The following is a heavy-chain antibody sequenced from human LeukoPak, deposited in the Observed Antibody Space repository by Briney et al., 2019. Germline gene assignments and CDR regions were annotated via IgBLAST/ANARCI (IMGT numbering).Heavy chain of an antibody. CDR1: GGSISSGDYY. J-gene: IGHJ4*02. V-gene: IGHV4-30-4*01. Sequence: SKTLSLTCTVSGGSISSGDYYWSWIRQPPGKGLEWIGYIYYSGSTYYNPSLKSRVTISVDTSKNQFSLKLSSVTAADTAVYYCARERGYCSSTSCYTRYYFDYWGQGTLVTVSS. CDR3: ARERGYCSSTSCYTRYYFDY. D-gene: IGHD2-2*02. CDR2: IYYSGST.